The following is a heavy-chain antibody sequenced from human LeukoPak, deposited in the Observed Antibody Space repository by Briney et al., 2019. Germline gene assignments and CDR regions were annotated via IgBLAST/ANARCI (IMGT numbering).Heavy chain of an antibody. V-gene: IGHV3-64*01. CDR1: GFTFSNYA. CDR2: INGNGGST. J-gene: IGHJ4*02. Sequence: GGSLRLSCAASGFTFSNYAMHWVRQAPGKGLEYVSPINGNGGSTYYANSVKGRFTISRDNAKNTLYLQMGSLRAEDMAVYYCPRGGTSSGRYDPFDSWGQGEPVTASS. D-gene: IGHD1-26*01. CDR3: PRGGTSSGRYDPFDS.